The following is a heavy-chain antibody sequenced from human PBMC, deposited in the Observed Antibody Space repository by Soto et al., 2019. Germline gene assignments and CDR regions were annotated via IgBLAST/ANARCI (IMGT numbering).Heavy chain of an antibody. CDR2: IYYSGST. V-gene: IGHV4-61*08. Sequence: SETLSLTCTVSGGSISSGGYYWSWIRQHPGKGLEWIGYIYYSGSTNYNPSLKSRVTISVDTSKNQFSLKLSSVTAADTAVYYCARAPSWIQLWQNWFAPWGQGTLVTVSS. CDR1: GGSISSGGYY. J-gene: IGHJ5*02. CDR3: ARAPSWIQLWQNWFAP. D-gene: IGHD5-18*01.